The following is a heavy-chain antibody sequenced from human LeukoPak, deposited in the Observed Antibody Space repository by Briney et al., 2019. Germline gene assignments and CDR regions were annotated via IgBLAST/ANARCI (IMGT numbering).Heavy chain of an antibody. CDR1: GFTFSSYA. D-gene: IGHD4-17*01. J-gene: IGHJ5*02. Sequence: GSLRLSCAASGFTFSSYAMSWVRQAPGKGLEWIGYIYYSGSTKYNPSLKSRVTISVDTSKNQFSLKLSSVTAADTAAYYCARGGTTVTPGLLWFDPWGQGTLVTVSS. CDR2: IYYSGST. CDR3: ARGGTTVTPGLLWFDP. V-gene: IGHV4-59*01.